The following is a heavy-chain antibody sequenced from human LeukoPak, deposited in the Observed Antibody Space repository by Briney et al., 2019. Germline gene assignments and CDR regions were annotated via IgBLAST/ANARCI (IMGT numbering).Heavy chain of an antibody. V-gene: IGHV1-46*01. CDR3: TRLYSSGHFDY. Sequence: ASVKVSCKASGYTFTGYYMHWVRQAPGQGLEWMGLINPSGGSTSYAQKFQGRVTMTRDTSTSTVYMELSSLRSEDTAVYYCTRLYSSGHFDYWGQGTLVTVSS. CDR2: INPSGGST. CDR1: GYTFTGYY. D-gene: IGHD6-19*01. J-gene: IGHJ4*02.